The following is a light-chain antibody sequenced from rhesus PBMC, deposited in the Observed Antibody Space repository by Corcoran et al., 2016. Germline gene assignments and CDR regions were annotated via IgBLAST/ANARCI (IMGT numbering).Light chain of an antibody. CDR2: LVS. Sequence: DIVMTQTPLSLPVTPGEPASISCRSSQSLLDSDGYTHLHWYLQKPGHSPQLLNYLVSNRASGVPDRFRGSGSGTDFTLKISRVEAEDVGVYYCMQTLQTPFTFGPGTKLDIK. V-gene: IGKV2-78*01. CDR3: MQTLQTPFT. J-gene: IGKJ3*01. CDR1: QSLLDSDGYTH.